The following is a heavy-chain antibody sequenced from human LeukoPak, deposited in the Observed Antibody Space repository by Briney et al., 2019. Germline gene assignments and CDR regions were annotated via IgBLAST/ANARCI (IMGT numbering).Heavy chain of an antibody. CDR2: IYNSGRT. J-gene: IGHJ4*02. V-gene: IGHV3-53*01. CDR1: GISVNVSY. CDR3: ARGKVIGHTSSWYLFDS. D-gene: IGHD6-13*01. Sequence: GGSLRLSCEASGISVNVSYLSWVRQAPGRGLEWVSVIYNSGRTFYADSVKGRFTISRDSAKNILYLRMNNLRVEDTAIYYCARGKVIGHTSSWYLFDSWSQGSRVTVSS.